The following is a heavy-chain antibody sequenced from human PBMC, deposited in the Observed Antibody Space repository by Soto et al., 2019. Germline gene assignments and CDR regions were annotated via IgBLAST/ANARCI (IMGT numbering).Heavy chain of an antibody. J-gene: IGHJ4*02. CDR2: ITHDGSQK. V-gene: IGHV3-30*19. CDR3: ARDPFDYYSGIVPPPSRGFDY. CDR1: GFTFRSYG. Sequence: PGGSLRLSCVVSGFTFRSYGMHWVRQAPGKGLEWVAVITHDGSQKYYADYVKGRFTISRDNSKNTLFLQMNSVREDDTAVYYCARDPFDYYSGIVPPPSRGFDYWGQGILVTVSS. D-gene: IGHD2-15*01.